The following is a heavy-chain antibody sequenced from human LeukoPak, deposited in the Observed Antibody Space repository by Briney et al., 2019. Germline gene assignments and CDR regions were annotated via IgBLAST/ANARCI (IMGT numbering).Heavy chain of an antibody. Sequence: GESLKISCQGSGYNFPTYWIGWVRQMPGKGLEWMGVIYPGDSDTLYSPSFQGQVTISADKSISSAYLQWSSLKASDTATYYCARRIIVTATSTDAFDMWGQGTMVTVSS. V-gene: IGHV5-51*01. CDR3: ARRIIVTATSTDAFDM. CDR1: GYNFPTYW. J-gene: IGHJ3*02. CDR2: IYPGDSDT. D-gene: IGHD2-21*02.